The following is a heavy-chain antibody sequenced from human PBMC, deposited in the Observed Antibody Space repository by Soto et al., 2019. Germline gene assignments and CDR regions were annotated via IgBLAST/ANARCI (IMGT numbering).Heavy chain of an antibody. CDR1: GDSISSYY. CDR3: ARERYCSGGSCYPGYFFDY. CDR2: IYYNGST. V-gene: IGHV4-59*01. Sequence: SETLSLTCSVSGDSISSYYWNWIRQPPGKGLEWIGHIYYNGSTYYNSSLKSRVTISVGTSKKHFSLKLTSVTAADTAVYYCARERYCSGGSCYPGYFFDYWGQGTLVTVSS. D-gene: IGHD2-15*01. J-gene: IGHJ4*02.